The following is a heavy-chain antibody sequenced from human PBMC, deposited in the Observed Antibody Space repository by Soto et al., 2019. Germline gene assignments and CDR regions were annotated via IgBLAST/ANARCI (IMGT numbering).Heavy chain of an antibody. CDR1: GYTFTGYY. CDR3: ARVPPFWSGSHWFGP. V-gene: IGHV1-2*04. Sequence: ASVKVSCKASGYTFTGYYMHWVRQAPGQGLEWLGWINPNSGGTNYAQKFQGWVTMTRDTSTSTAYMELSRLRSDDTAVYYCARVPPFWSGSHWFGPWGQGTLVTVSS. CDR2: INPNSGGT. J-gene: IGHJ5*02. D-gene: IGHD3-3*01.